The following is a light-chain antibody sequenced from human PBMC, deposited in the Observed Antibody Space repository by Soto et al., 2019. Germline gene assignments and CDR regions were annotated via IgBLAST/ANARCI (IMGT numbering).Light chain of an antibody. V-gene: IGKV3-11*01. Sequence: EIVMTQSPATLSVSPGERATLSCRASQSVSSNLAWYQQKPGQAPRLLIYAASTRATGIPARFSGSGSGTDFTLTISSLEPEDFAVYYCQQRSNWLTFGQGTRLEIK. CDR1: QSVSSN. CDR3: QQRSNWLT. J-gene: IGKJ5*01. CDR2: AAS.